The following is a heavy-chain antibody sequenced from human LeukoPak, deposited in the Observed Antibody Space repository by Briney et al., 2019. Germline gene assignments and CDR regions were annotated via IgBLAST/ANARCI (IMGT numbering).Heavy chain of an antibody. V-gene: IGHV3-74*01. Sequence: GGSLRLSCAASGFTFSSYWMDWVRQAPGKGLVWVSRINSDGSTTSYADSVKGRFTISRDNSKNTLYLQMNSLRAEDTAVYYCARSPYYFDSSAWMDYFDFWGQGTLVTVSS. CDR3: ARSPYYFDSSAWMDYFDF. D-gene: IGHD3-22*01. CDR2: INSDGSTT. J-gene: IGHJ4*02. CDR1: GFTFSSYW.